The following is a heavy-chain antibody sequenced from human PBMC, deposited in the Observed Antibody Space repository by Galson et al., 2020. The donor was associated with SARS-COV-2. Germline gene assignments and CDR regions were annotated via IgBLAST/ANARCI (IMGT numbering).Heavy chain of an antibody. D-gene: IGHD6-13*01. V-gene: IGHV3-11*03. CDR2: ISGGGTYT. CDR3: ARRRSVSAATPFDY. CDR1: GFTFSDYY. J-gene: IGHJ4*02. Sequence: GGSLRLSCAASGFTFSDYYMSWIRQAPGKGLEWVSYISGGGTYTNYADSVKGRFTISRDHAKNSVYLQMNSLRADDTAVFYCARRRSVSAATPFDYWGQGTLVTVSS.